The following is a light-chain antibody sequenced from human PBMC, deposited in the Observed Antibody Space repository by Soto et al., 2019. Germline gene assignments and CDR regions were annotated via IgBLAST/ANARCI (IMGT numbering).Light chain of an antibody. J-gene: IGKJ1*01. Sequence: DIVMTQSPDSLAVSLGERATINCKSSQTVLYNSNNKNYLAWYQQKPGQPPKLLFYWASTRESGVPDRFSGSGSGTDFSLTISSLQAEDVAVYYCQQYFITPRTFGQGTKVEIK. CDR3: QQYFITPRT. V-gene: IGKV4-1*01. CDR1: QTVLYNSNNKNY. CDR2: WAS.